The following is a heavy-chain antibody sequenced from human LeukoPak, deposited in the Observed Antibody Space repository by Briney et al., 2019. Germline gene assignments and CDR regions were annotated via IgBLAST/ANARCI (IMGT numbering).Heavy chain of an antibody. CDR1: GFTFSSYS. J-gene: IGHJ6*03. CDR2: ISSSSSYI. Sequence: PGGSLRLSCAASGFTFSSYSMNWVRQAPGKGLEWVSSISSSSSYIYYADSVKGRFTISRDNAKNSLYLQMNSLRAEDTAVYYCASFSSSWYSLADYYYYMDVWGKGTTVTVSS. D-gene: IGHD6-13*01. CDR3: ASFSSSWYSLADYYYYMDV. V-gene: IGHV3-21*01.